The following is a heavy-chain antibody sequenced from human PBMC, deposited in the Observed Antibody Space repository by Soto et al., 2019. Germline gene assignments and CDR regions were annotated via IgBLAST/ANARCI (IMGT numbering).Heavy chain of an antibody. J-gene: IGHJ2*01. CDR1: GYSFADYW. CDR2: FYPGDSEA. CDR3: ARRANAREYGGDSYWFFDL. D-gene: IGHD2-21*02. V-gene: IGHV5-51*01. Sequence: EVQLLQSGAEVKKPGESLKISCEGTGYSFADYWIGWVRQMPGKGLEWMGLFYPGDSEAKYSPSFQGQVTFSVDRSTTAAYLQWSSLKASDTGMYFWARRANAREYGGDSYWFFDLWGRGTLVTVSS.